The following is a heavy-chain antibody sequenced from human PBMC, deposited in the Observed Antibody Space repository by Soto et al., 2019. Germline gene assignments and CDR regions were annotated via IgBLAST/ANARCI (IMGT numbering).Heavy chain of an antibody. CDR1: GFTFSGYD. CDR3: VRFAVAGTHYGMDV. D-gene: IGHD6-19*01. J-gene: IGHJ6*02. CDR2: IGTAGDT. Sequence: EVQLVESGGGLVQPGGSLRLSCAASGFTFSGYDMHWVRQATGKGLEWVSTIGTAGDTYYPGSVKGRFTISRENAKNSLYLQMNSLRAGDTAVYYCVRFAVAGTHYGMDVWGQGTTVAVSS. V-gene: IGHV3-13*01.